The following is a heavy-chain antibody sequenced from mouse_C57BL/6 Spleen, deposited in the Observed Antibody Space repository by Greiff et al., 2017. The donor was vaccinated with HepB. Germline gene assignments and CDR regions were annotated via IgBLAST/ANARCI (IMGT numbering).Heavy chain of an antibody. CDR1: GYTFTSYW. CDR3: AREGVYGNYEEVYFDY. CDR2: INPSNGGT. D-gene: IGHD2-1*01. V-gene: IGHV1-53*01. Sequence: QVQLQQPGPELVKPGASVKLSCTASGYTFTSYWMHWVKQRPGQGLEWIGNINPSNGGTNYNEKFKSKATLTVDKSSSTAYMQLSSLTSEDSAVYYCAREGVYGNYEEVYFDYWGQGTTLTVSS. J-gene: IGHJ2*01.